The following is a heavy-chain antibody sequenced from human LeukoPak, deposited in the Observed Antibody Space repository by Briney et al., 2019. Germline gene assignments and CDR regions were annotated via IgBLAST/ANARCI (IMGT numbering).Heavy chain of an antibody. D-gene: IGHD2-8*01. CDR2: IYPGDSDT. J-gene: IGHJ4*02. Sequence: GESLKISCKGSGYRFTKYWIGWVRQMPGKGLEWMGIIYPGDSDTRYSPSFQGQVTISAGKSISTAYLQWSSLKASDTAMYYCARLAYCTNGVCYLDYWGQGTLVTVSS. V-gene: IGHV5-51*01. CDR1: GYRFTKYW. CDR3: ARLAYCTNGVCYLDY.